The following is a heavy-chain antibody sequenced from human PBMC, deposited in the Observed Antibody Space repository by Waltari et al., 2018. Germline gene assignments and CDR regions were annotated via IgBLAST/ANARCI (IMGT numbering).Heavy chain of an antibody. CDR1: GYHIGSGFY. Sequence: VQLHESGPGLGKPSETLSLTCTESGYHIGSGFYWGWIRQPPGKDLEWIGSVSHSGGTFYNPSLKSRVTISMDTSKNQWSLKVTSVTAADTAIYYCARGGFDTNSYFDLWGRGTLVTVSS. D-gene: IGHD2-8*01. CDR2: VSHSGGT. V-gene: IGHV4-38-2*02. CDR3: ARGGFDTNSYFDL. J-gene: IGHJ2*01.